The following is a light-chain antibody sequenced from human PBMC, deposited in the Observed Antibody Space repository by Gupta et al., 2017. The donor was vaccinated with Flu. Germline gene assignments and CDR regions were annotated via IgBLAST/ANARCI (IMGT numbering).Light chain of an antibody. CDR3: MQALQTPPYS. CDR1: QSLLHSNGYNY. V-gene: IGKV2-28*01. Sequence: DIVMTQSPPSLPVTPGEPASISCRSSQSLLHSNGYNYLDWYLQKPGQSPQLLINLGSNRASGVPDRFSGSGSGTDFTLKISRVEAEDVGVYYCMQALQTPPYSFGQGTKLEIK. CDR2: LGS. J-gene: IGKJ2*03.